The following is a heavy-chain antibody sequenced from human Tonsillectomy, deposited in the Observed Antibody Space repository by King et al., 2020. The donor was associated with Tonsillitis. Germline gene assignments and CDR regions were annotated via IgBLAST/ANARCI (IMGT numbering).Heavy chain of an antibody. CDR3: ARDSSPYCGADCYFDAFDI. V-gene: IGHV3-7*01. CDR1: GFSWGNYG. D-gene: IGHD2-21*02. Sequence: VQLVESGGGLFRLGGPWDPSWPFLGFSWGNYGRTGVGKPPGKGLKWVANINREGGRIHYVNLLKGRFTISRDNAENSLYLQMNSLGAEDTAVYYCARDSSPYCGADCYFDAFDIWGQGTMVTVSS. J-gene: IGHJ3*02. CDR2: INREGGRI.